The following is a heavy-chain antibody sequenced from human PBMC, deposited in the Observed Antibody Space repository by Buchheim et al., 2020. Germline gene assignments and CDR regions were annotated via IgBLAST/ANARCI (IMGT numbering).Heavy chain of an antibody. J-gene: IGHJ6*02. CDR3: TKAFYYGSGDYYSRMGCFFGMDV. CDR1: GFSFRDYG. Sequence: QVQVVESGGGVVQPGGSPRLSCGASGFSFRDYGMHWVRQAPGKGLEWVAVISYDGSKKYYGDSVKGRFTISRDNSKNMVFFQMNSLRVEDTAVYYCTKAFYYGSGDYYSRMGCFFGMDVWGPGTT. D-gene: IGHD3-10*01. CDR2: ISYDGSKK. V-gene: IGHV3-30*18.